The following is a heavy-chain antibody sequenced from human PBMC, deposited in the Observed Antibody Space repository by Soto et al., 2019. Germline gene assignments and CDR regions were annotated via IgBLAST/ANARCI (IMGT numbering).Heavy chain of an antibody. D-gene: IGHD3-16*01. CDR1: GGSISTSYYY. Sequence: QLQLQESGPGLVKPSETLSLTCTVSGGSISTSYYYWGWIRQSPGKGLEWIGAIYYTGTTYYNPPLKSRATISVDTSKNQFSLKMSSLTAADTAVYFCARQAGAFGYYMDVWGKGPTVTVSS. CDR2: IYYTGTT. CDR3: ARQAGAFGYYMDV. J-gene: IGHJ6*03. V-gene: IGHV4-39*01.